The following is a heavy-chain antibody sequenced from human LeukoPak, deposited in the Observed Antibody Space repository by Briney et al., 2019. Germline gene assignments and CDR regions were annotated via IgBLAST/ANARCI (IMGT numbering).Heavy chain of an antibody. J-gene: IGHJ5*02. CDR3: AREHYYFDWLSSWFDP. CDR2: IKQDGSEK. V-gene: IGHV3-7*01. D-gene: IGHD3-9*01. CDR1: GFTFSSYW. Sequence: PGGSLRLSCAASGFTFSSYWMSWVRQAPGKGLEWVANIKQDGSEKYYVDSVKGRFTISRDNAKNSLYLQMNSLRAEDTAVYYCAREHYYFDWLSSWFDPWGQGTLVTVSS.